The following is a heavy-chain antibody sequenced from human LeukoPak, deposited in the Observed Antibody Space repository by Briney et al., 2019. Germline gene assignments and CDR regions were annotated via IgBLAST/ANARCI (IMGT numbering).Heavy chain of an antibody. D-gene: IGHD2-21*02. V-gene: IGHV3-48*02. J-gene: IGHJ4*02. CDR1: GFTFSSYW. CDR3: ARDSDWAFDN. Sequence: PGGSLRLSCAASGFTFSSYWMSWVRQAPGKGLEWVSYINHNAETIYYADSVKGRFTISRDNAKNVLYLQMNRLRDGDTAVYFCARDSDWAFDNWGQGTLVTVSS. CDR2: INHNAETI.